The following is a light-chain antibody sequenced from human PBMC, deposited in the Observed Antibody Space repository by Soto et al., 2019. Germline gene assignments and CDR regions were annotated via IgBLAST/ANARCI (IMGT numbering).Light chain of an antibody. Sequence: QPVLTQPPSVSGAPGQRVTISCTGSSSNIGAGYDVHWYQQLPGTAPKLLIYGNSNRPSGVPDRFSGSKSGTSASLAITGLQAEDEADYSCQSYDSSLSPVVFGGGTKVTVL. J-gene: IGLJ2*01. CDR1: SSNIGAGYD. CDR3: QSYDSSLSPVV. CDR2: GNS. V-gene: IGLV1-40*01.